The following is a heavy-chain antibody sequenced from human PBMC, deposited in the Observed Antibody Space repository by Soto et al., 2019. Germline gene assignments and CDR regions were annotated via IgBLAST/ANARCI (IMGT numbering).Heavy chain of an antibody. CDR3: ARELCIVATKRRGGCDY. CDR1: GYTFTSYY. J-gene: IGHJ4*02. CDR2: INPSGGST. D-gene: IGHD5-12*01. V-gene: IGHV1-46*03. Sequence: QVQLVQSGAEVKKPGASVKVSCKASGYTFTSYYMHWVRQAPGQGLEWMGIINPSGGSTSYAQKFQGRVTMTRDTSSSTVYMELSSLRSEDTAVYYCARELCIVATKRRGGCDYWGQGTLVTVSS.